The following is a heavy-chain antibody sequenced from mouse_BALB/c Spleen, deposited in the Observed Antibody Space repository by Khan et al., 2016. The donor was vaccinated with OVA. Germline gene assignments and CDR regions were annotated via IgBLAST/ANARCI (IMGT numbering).Heavy chain of an antibody. V-gene: IGHV1-7*01. Sequence: QVQLQQSGAELAKPGASVKMSCKASGYTFTTYWMHWVKQRPGQGLEWIGYINPTSGYTDYNEKFKDRATLSADKSSSTAYMQLSSLTSEDSAVYYCTRDRIDYWGQGTTLTVFS. CDR1: GYTFTTYW. CDR3: TRDRIDY. J-gene: IGHJ2*01. CDR2: INPTSGYT.